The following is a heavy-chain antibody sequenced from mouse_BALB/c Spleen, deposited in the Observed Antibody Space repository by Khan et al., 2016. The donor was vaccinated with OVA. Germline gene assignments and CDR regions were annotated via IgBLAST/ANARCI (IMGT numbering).Heavy chain of an antibody. V-gene: IGHV3-2*02. Sequence: VQLQQSGPGLVKPSQSLSLTCTVSGYSITSDYAWNWIRQFPGNKLEWMGYISYSGSTNYNPSLQSRISITRDTSKNQFFLQLNSVTTEDTATYYCTNHNGNIDYWGQGTTLTVSS. D-gene: IGHD6-1*01. CDR3: TNHNGNIDY. J-gene: IGHJ2*01. CDR1: GYSITSDYA. CDR2: ISYSGST.